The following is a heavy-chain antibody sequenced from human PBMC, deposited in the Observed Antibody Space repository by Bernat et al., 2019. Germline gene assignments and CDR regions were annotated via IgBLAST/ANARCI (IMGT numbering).Heavy chain of an antibody. V-gene: IGHV4-61*01. CDR1: GGSVSSGSYY. Sequence: QVQLQESGPGLVKPSETLSLTCTVSGGSVSSGSYYWSWIRQPPGKGLEWIGYIYYSGSTNYNPSLKSRVTISVDTSKNQFSLKLSSVTAADTAVYYCARGPYYYDSSGYYQYYFDYWGQGTLVTVSS. CDR3: ARGPYYYDSSGYYQYYFDY. D-gene: IGHD3-22*01. CDR2: IYYSGST. J-gene: IGHJ4*02.